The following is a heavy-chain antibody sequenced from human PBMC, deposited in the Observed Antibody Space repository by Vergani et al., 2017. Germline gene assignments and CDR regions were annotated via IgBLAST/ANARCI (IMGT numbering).Heavy chain of an antibody. D-gene: IGHD1-26*01. CDR1: GFTFSSYA. Sequence: QVQLVESGGGVVQPGRSLRLSCAASGFTFSSYAMHWVRQAPGKGLEWVAVISYDGSNKYYADSVKGRFTISRDTSKNTLYLQMNSLRAEDTAVYYCARDGSVGAGGGGLDYWGQGTLVTVAS. CDR2: ISYDGSNK. CDR3: ARDGSVGAGGGGLDY. V-gene: IGHV3-30*04. J-gene: IGHJ4*02.